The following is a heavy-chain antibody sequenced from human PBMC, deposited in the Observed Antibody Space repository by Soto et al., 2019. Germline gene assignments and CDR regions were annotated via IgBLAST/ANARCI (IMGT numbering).Heavy chain of an antibody. CDR1: GGSFSGYY. CDR2: INHSGST. CDR3: ARGRGSYGMDV. Sequence: QVQLQQWGAGLLKPSETLSLTCAVYGGSFSGYYWSWIRQPPGKGLEWIGEINHSGSTNYNPSLKSRVTIPVDTSKNQFSLKLSSVTAADTAVYYCARGRGSYGMDVWGQGTTVTVSS. J-gene: IGHJ6*02. D-gene: IGHD3-10*01. V-gene: IGHV4-34*01.